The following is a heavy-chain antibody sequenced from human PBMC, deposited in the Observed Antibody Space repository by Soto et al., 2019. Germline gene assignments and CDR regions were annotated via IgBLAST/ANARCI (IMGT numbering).Heavy chain of an antibody. CDR2: IVVGSGNT. CDR1: GFTFTSSA. CDR3: AADPPYNGREHDAFDI. J-gene: IGHJ3*02. Sequence: SVKVSCKASGFTFTSSAMQWVRQARGQRLERIGWIVVGSGNTNYAQKFQERVTITRDMSTSTAYMELSSLRSEDTVLYYCAADPPYNGREHDAFDICGLGTMVTISS. V-gene: IGHV1-58*02. D-gene: IGHD1-20*01.